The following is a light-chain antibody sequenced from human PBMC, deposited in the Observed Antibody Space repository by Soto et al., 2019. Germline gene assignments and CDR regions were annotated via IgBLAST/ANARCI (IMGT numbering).Light chain of an antibody. J-gene: IGKJ4*01. CDR1: QDIANY. CDR3: QQYNSAPLT. Sequence: DIQMTQSPSSLSPSVVDRVTIPCRASQDIANYLAWYQQKPGKVPKLLIYAASTLQSGVPSRFSGSGSGTDFTLTITSLQPEDVATYYCQQYNSAPLTFGGGTKVDNK. CDR2: AAS. V-gene: IGKV1-27*01.